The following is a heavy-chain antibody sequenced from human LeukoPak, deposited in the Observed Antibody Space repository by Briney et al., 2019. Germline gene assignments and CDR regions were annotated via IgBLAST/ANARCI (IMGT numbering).Heavy chain of an antibody. J-gene: IGHJ4*02. CDR3: ARDPYYYDSSGYYDY. D-gene: IGHD3-22*01. Sequence: GGSLRLSCAASGFTFSSYGMHWVRQAPGRGLEWVAVIWYDGSNKYYADSVKGRFTISRDNSKNTLYLQMNSLRAEDTAVYYCARDPYYYDSSGYYDYWGQGTLVTVSS. V-gene: IGHV3-33*01. CDR2: IWYDGSNK. CDR1: GFTFSSYG.